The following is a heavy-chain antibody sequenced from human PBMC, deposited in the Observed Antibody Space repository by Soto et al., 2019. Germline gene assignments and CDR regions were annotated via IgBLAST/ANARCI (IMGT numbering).Heavy chain of an antibody. D-gene: IGHD3-10*01. CDR3: ARAVTWGLDV. CDR1: GFTFSLYS. V-gene: IGHV3-48*02. Sequence: EVQLVESGGGLVQPGGSLRLSCAASGFTFSLYSMSWVRQAPGKGLEWVSYISRSSTGIHYADSVKGRFTISRDDVTNSMHLQMNRLRDGDTAVYYCARAVTWGLDVWGQGTTVSISP. CDR2: ISRSSTGI. J-gene: IGHJ6*01.